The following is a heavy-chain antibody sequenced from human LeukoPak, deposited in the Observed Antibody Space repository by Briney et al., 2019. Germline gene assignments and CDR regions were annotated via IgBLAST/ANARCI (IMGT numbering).Heavy chain of an antibody. CDR1: GGSIFSSNSY. CDR3: ARGRLRWPKIDY. Sequence: SETLSLTCTVSGGSIFSSNSYWGWIRQPPGKGLEWIGSIYYSGNTYYNPSLKSRVTISVDTSKNQFSLKLSSVTAADTAVYYCARGRLRWPKIDYWGQGTLVTVSS. CDR2: IYYSGNT. V-gene: IGHV4-39*07. D-gene: IGHD4-23*01. J-gene: IGHJ4*02.